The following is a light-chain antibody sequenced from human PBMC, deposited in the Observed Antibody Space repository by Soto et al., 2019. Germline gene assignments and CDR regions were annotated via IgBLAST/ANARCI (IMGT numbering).Light chain of an antibody. J-gene: IGKJ5*01. Sequence: DILMTQSPSTLSASVGYRVTITCSASQRISSWLARYQQQPGKDPKLLIYEASSLASGVPSRFSGSGSGTEFPLTISSLQPDDVATYYCQQYDTYPIGFGQGTRLEIK. CDR3: QQYDTYPIG. CDR1: QRISSW. CDR2: EAS. V-gene: IGKV1-5*01.